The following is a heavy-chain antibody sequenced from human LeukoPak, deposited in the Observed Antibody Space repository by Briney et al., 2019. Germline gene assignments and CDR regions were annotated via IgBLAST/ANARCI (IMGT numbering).Heavy chain of an antibody. CDR1: GFTFSSYS. V-gene: IGHV3-21*01. CDR2: ISSSSYI. J-gene: IGHJ4*02. Sequence: GGSLRLSCAASGFTFSSYSMNWVRQAPGKGLEWVSSISSSSYIYYADSVKGRFTISRDNAKNSLYLQMNSLRAEDTAVYYCARVPLNTRNYDILTGYYFDYWGQGTLVTVPS. D-gene: IGHD3-9*01. CDR3: ARVPLNTRNYDILTGYYFDY.